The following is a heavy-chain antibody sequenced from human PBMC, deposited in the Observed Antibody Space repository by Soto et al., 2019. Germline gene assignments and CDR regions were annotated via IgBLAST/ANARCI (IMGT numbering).Heavy chain of an antibody. CDR2: IIPIFGTA. D-gene: IGHD1-26*01. CDR3: ARGNGGSYRYYFDY. V-gene: IGHV1-69*06. CDR1: GGTFSSYA. Sequence: QVQLVQSGAEVKKPGSSVKVSCKASGGTFSSYAISWVRQAPGQGLEWMGGIIPIFGTANYAQKFQGRVTITADKATSTDYMELSSLRSEDTAVYYCARGNGGSYRYYFDYWGQGTLVTVSS. J-gene: IGHJ4*02.